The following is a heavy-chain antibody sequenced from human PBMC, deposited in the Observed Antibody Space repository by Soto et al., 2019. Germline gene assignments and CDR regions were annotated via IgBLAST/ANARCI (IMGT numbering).Heavy chain of an antibody. CDR2: ISAYNGNT. J-gene: IGHJ1*01. V-gene: IGHV1-18*01. D-gene: IGHD1-26*01. CDR1: GGTFSSYA. CDR3: ARSGSYLGKYFQH. Sequence: ASVKVSCKASGGTFSSYAISWVRQAPGQGLEWMGWISAYNGNTNYAQKLQGRVTMTTDTSTSTAYMELRSLGSDDTAVYYCARSGSYLGKYFQHWGQGTLVTV.